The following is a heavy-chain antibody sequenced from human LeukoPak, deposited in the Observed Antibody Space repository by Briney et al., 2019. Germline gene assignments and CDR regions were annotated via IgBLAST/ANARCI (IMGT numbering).Heavy chain of an antibody. V-gene: IGHV4-39*01. D-gene: IGHD6-13*01. J-gene: IGHJ5*02. CDR3: ARHGHSVSSWLNWFDP. CDR2: IYYSGST. CDR1: GGSISSGYYY. Sequence: PSETLSLTCTVSGGSISSGYYYWGWIRQPPGKGLEWIGSIYYSGSTYYNPSLKSRVTIYEDTSKNQFSLKLSSVTAADTAVYYCARHGHSVSSWLNWFDPWGQGTLVTVSS.